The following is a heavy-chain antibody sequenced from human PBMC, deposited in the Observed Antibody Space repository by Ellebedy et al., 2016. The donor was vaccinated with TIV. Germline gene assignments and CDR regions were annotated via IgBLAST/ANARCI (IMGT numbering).Heavy chain of an antibody. J-gene: IGHJ5*02. CDR1: GFNFRSYW. CDR2: IRQEGDEI. CDR3: ARRASYGDYAVQVNPWFDP. Sequence: PGGSLRLSCAASGFNFRSYWMTWVRQAPGKGLEWVAKIRQEGDEIYYVESVKGRFTTSRDNAKNSLFLQMNSLGVEDTAVYYCARRASYGDYAVQVNPWFDPWGQGTLVTVSS. D-gene: IGHD4-17*01. V-gene: IGHV3-7*01.